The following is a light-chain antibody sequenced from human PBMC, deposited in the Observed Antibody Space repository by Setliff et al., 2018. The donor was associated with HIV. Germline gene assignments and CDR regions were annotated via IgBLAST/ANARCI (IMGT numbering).Light chain of an antibody. CDR3: CSNTGSNTYV. Sequence: QSVLTPPASLSGSPGQSITISCTGTSSDVGRYNLVSWYQQHPVKPPKLMIYQASKRPSGVSNRFSGSKSGNTASLTISGLQAEDEADYYCCSNTGSNTYVFGTGTKVTVL. J-gene: IGLJ1*01. CDR2: QAS. CDR1: SSDVGRYNL. V-gene: IGLV2-23*01.